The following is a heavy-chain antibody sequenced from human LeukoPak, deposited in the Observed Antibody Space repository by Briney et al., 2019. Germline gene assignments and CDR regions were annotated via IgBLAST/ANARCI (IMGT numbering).Heavy chain of an antibody. CDR2: IIPIFGTA. CDR1: GGTFSSYA. CDR3: ASVNVVVPAAARDYYYYGMDV. J-gene: IGHJ6*02. Sequence: ASVKVSCKASGGTFSSYAISWVRQAPGRELEWMGGIIPIFGTANYAQKFQGRVTITADESTSTAYMELSSLRSEDTAVYYCASVNVVVPAAARDYYYYGMDVWGQGTTVTVSS. V-gene: IGHV1-69*13. D-gene: IGHD2-2*01.